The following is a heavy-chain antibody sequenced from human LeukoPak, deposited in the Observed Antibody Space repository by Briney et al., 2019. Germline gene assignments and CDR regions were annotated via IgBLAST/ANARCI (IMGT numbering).Heavy chain of an antibody. Sequence: ASVKVSCKASVGTFSSCAISWVRQAPGQGREGMGRIIPILGIANYAQKFQGRVTITADKSTRTAYMEPSSLRSEDTAVYYCASGPLRSGGDYWGQGTLVTVSS. D-gene: IGHD4-23*01. CDR2: IIPILGIA. CDR1: VGTFSSCA. J-gene: IGHJ4*02. V-gene: IGHV1-69*04. CDR3: ASGPLRSGGDY.